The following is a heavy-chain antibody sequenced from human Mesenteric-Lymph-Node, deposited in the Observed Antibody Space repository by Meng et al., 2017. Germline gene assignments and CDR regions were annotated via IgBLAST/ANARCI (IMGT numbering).Heavy chain of an antibody. J-gene: IGHJ3*02. V-gene: IGHV3-48*03. CDR1: GFTFSSYE. CDR3: ASSSWELPRGRAFDI. D-gene: IGHD1-26*01. Sequence: GESLKISCAASGFTFSSYEMNWVRQAPGKGLEWVSYISSSGSTIYYADSVKGRFTISRDNAKNSLYLQMNSLRAEDTAVYYCASSSWELPRGRAFDIWGQGTMVTVSS. CDR2: ISSSGSTI.